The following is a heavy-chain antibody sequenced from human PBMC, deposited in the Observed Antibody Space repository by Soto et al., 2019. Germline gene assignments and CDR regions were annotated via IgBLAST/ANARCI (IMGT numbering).Heavy chain of an antibody. CDR1: GSSISSGGYY. V-gene: IGHV4-31*03. Sequence: SETLSLTCTVSGSSISSGGYYWSWIRQHPGKGMEWIGYIYYSGSTYYNPSLKSRVTISVDTSKNLFSLKLSSVTAADTALFYCARGQEYSYGYSSPNWFDPWGQGTLVTVSS. D-gene: IGHD5-18*01. J-gene: IGHJ5*02. CDR2: IYYSGST. CDR3: ARGQEYSYGYSSPNWFDP.